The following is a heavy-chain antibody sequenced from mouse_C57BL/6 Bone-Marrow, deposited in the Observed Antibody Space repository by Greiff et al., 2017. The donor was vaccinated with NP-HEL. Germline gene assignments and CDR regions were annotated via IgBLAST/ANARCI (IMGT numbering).Heavy chain of an antibody. D-gene: IGHD1-1*01. CDR3: ARAYYYGSSGFDY. CDR2: ISYDGSN. V-gene: IGHV3-6*01. Sequence: EVQLQQSGPGLVKPSQSLSLTCSVTGYSITSGYYWNWIRQFPGNKLEWMGYISYDGSNNYNPSLKNRISLTRDTSKNQFFLKLNSVTTEDTATYDCARAYYYGSSGFDYWGQGTTLTVSS. J-gene: IGHJ2*01. CDR1: GYSITSGYY.